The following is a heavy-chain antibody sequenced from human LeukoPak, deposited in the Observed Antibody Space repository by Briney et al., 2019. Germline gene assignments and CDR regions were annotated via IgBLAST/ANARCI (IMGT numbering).Heavy chain of an antibody. CDR1: GGSISSYY. J-gene: IGHJ6*02. CDR3: ARDRKYYYGMDV. CDR2: INHSGST. V-gene: IGHV4-34*01. Sequence: SETLSLTCTVSGGSISSYYWSWIRQPPGKGLEWIGEINHSGSTNYNPSLKSRVTISVDTSKNQFSLKLSSVTAADTAVYYCARDRKYYYGMDVWGQGTTVTVSS.